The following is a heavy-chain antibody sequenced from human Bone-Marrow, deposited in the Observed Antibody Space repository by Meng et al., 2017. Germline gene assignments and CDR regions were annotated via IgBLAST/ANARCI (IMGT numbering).Heavy chain of an antibody. CDR1: GYTFTSYA. Sequence: QVVPVQSGSALEKPGAAVKVSGKASGYTFTSYAMNWVRPAPGQGLEWMGWTNTNTGNPTYAQGFTGRFVFSLDTSVSTAYLQISSLKAEDTAVYYCARAYWGGDCYVSGWFDPWGQGTLVTVSS. V-gene: IGHV7-4-1*02. D-gene: IGHD2-21*02. CDR2: TNTNTGNP. J-gene: IGHJ5*02. CDR3: ARAYWGGDCYVSGWFDP.